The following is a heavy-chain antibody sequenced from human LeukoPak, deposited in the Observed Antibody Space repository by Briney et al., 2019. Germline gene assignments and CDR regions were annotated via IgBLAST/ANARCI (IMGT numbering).Heavy chain of an antibody. CDR1: GGTFSSYT. J-gene: IGHJ6*02. D-gene: IGHD2-2*01. CDR3: ARDPAPGCSSTSCYDYYYYGMDV. V-gene: IGHV1-69*04. Sequence: SVKVSCKASGGTFSSYTISWVRQAPGQGLEWMGRIIPIPGIANYAQKFQGRVTITADKSTSTAYMELSSLRSEDTAVYYCARDPAPGCSSTSCYDYYYYGMDVWGQGTTVTVSS. CDR2: IIPIPGIA.